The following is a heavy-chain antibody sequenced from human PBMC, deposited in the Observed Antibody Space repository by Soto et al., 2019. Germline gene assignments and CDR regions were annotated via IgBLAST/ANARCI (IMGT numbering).Heavy chain of an antibody. D-gene: IGHD6-13*01. CDR3: GGPPVGYSSSTSGSPP. CDR2: ISSGGSTT. CDR1: GFAFNDYY. J-gene: IGHJ5*02. V-gene: IGHV3-11*01. Sequence: QVQLVESGGGLVKPGGSLRLSCAASGFAFNDYYMSWIRQAPGKGLEWVSYISSGGSTTYYADSVKGRFTISRDNAKNYLYLQINSRRAENTAFYSGGGPPVGYSSSTSGSPPGGQETLVPVSS.